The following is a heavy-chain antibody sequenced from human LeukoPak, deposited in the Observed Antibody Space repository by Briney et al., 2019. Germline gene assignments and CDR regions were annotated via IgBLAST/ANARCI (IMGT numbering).Heavy chain of an antibody. CDR1: GYSFTTYG. D-gene: IGHD3-3*01. Sequence: ASVKVSCKASGYSFTTYGISWVRQATGQGLEWMGWMNPNSGNTGYAQKFQGRVTMTRNTSISTAYMELSSLRSEDTAVYYCARMVGITIFGVVTADAFDIWGQGTMVTVSS. CDR2: MNPNSGNT. V-gene: IGHV1-8*02. CDR3: ARMVGITIFGVVTADAFDI. J-gene: IGHJ3*02.